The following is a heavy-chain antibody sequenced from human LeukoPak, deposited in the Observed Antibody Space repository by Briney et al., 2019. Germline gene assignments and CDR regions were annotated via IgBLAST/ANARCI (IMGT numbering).Heavy chain of an antibody. CDR1: GFTFSGYS. CDR3: SPAGGISTWHFDY. CDR2: ITSSSSST. D-gene: IGHD1-26*01. V-gene: IGHV3-21*03. Sequence: PGGSLRLSCAASGFTFSGYSMNGVREGPGKGLEWVSSITSSSSSTYYADSLKGRFTISRDNARNSLYLHMNSLRAEDTAVYYCSPAGGISTWHFDYWGEGTLVTVSS. J-gene: IGHJ4*02.